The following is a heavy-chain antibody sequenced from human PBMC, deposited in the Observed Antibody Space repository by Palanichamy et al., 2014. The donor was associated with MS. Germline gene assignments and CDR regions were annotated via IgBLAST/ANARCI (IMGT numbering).Heavy chain of an antibody. Sequence: EVQLVESGGGLVKPGRSLRLSCTASGFTFGVYAMSWFRQAPGKGLEWVGFIRSKPHGGTTGYAASVQGRFTISRDDSKGIAYLQMNSLKTEDTAVYYCTRDLGDGYNYAGYWGQGTLVTVSS. D-gene: IGHD5-24*01. J-gene: IGHJ4*02. CDR3: TRDLGDGYNYAGY. V-gene: IGHV3-49*05. CDR2: IRSKPHGGTT. CDR1: GFTFGVYA.